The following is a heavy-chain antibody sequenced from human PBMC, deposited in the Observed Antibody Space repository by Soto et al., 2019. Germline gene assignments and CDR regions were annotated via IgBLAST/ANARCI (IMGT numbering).Heavy chain of an antibody. J-gene: IGHJ2*01. CDR3: AREVSSRYFDL. V-gene: IGHV4-34*01. CDR1: GASFSDSY. CDR2: INHSGST. Sequence: QVRLQQWGAGLLKPSETLSLTCAVYGASFSDSYWNWIRQPPGKGLEWIGEINHSGSTIYNTSLESRVTLSLDTSRKQFTLKMRSATAADTAVYYCAREVSSRYFDLWGRGTPVTVSS.